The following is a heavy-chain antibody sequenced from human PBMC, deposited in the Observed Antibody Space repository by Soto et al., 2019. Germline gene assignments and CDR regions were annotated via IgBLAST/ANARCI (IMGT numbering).Heavy chain of an antibody. CDR3: ARGLVPAAKTSLNDY. J-gene: IGHJ4*02. Sequence: GGSLRLSCAASGFTFNSYAITCVRHSPLKGLEWVSTISDDGGSTYYADSVKGRFTISRDNSKKTLFLQMNSLRVEDTAVYYCARGLVPAAKTSLNDYWGQGTLVTVSS. CDR1: GFTFNSYA. CDR2: ISDDGGST. V-gene: IGHV3-23*01. D-gene: IGHD2-2*01.